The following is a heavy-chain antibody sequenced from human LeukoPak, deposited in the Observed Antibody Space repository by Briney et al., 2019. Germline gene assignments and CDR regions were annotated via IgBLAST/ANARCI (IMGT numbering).Heavy chain of an antibody. J-gene: IGHJ5*02. CDR1: GGSISSYY. D-gene: IGHD3-10*01. V-gene: IGHV4-59*08. CDR2: IYYSGST. CDR3: ARQTAYYYGSGDNWFDP. Sequence: SSETLSLTCTVSGGSISSYYWSWIRQPPGKGLEWIGYIYYSGSTNYNPSLKSRVTISVDTSKNQFSLKLSSVTAADTAVYYCARQTAYYYGSGDNWFDPWGQGTLVTVSS.